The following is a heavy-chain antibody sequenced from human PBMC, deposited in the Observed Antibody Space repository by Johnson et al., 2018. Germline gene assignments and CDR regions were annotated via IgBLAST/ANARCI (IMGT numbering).Heavy chain of an antibody. Sequence: EVQLLESGAEVKKPGESLKISCKGSGYSFTSYWIGWVRQMPGKGLEWMGIIYPGDSDTRYSPSFQGQVTISADKSISTAYLQWGSLKASDTAMYYCAKECSGGSCNYGMDVWGQGTTVTVSS. CDR1: GYSFTSYW. D-gene: IGHD2-15*01. J-gene: IGHJ6*02. V-gene: IGHV5-51*01. CDR2: IYPGDSDT. CDR3: AKECSGGSCNYGMDV.